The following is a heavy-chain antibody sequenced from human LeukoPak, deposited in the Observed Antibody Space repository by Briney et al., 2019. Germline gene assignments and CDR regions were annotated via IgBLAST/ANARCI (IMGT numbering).Heavy chain of an antibody. J-gene: IGHJ4*02. CDR1: GGSFSGYY. Sequence: SETLSLTCAVYGGSFSGYYWSWIRQPPGKGLEWIGEVNHSGSTNYNPSLKSRVTMSVDTSKNQFSLKVSSVTAADTAVYYCARDRSIVGAYNDYWGQGTLVTVSS. CDR3: ARDRSIVGAYNDY. D-gene: IGHD1-26*01. V-gene: IGHV4-34*01. CDR2: VNHSGST.